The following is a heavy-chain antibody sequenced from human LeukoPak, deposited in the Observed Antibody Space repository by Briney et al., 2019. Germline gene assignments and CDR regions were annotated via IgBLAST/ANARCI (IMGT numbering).Heavy chain of an antibody. V-gene: IGHV4-34*01. J-gene: IGHJ5*02. D-gene: IGHD3-22*01. CDR2: ISHSGTS. CDR1: GESFSGSY. Sequence: SETLSLTCAVYGESFSGSYWNWFRQPPGKGLVWIGEISHSGTSNYNPSLKSRVTISVDTSKNQFSLKLSSVTAADTAVYYCARGVADDSSGYLVGTWGQGTLVTVSS. CDR3: ARGVADDSSGYLVGT.